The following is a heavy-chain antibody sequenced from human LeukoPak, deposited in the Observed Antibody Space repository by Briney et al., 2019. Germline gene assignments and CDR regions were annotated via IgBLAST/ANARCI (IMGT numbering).Heavy chain of an antibody. V-gene: IGHV3-74*01. CDR1: GFTVSSNY. CDR2: INSDGSST. CDR3: ARVRAAAGTMGAFDI. Sequence: GGSLRLSCAASGFTVSSNYMSWVRQAPGKGLEWVSRINSDGSSTSYADSVKGRLTISRDNAKNTLYLQMNSLRAEDTAVYYCARVRAAAGTMGAFDIWGQGTMVTVSS. J-gene: IGHJ3*02. D-gene: IGHD6-13*01.